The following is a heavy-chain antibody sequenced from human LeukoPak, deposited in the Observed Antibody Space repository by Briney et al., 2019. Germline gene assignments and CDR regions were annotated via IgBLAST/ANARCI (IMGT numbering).Heavy chain of an antibody. D-gene: IGHD1-7*01. CDR3: ARGSNWNYGWFDP. V-gene: IGHV1-2*02. CDR1: GYTFTGYY. Sequence: ASVRVSCKASGYTFTGYYMHWVRRAPGQGLEWMGWINPNSGGTNYAQKFQGRVTMTRDTSISTAYMELGRLRSDDTAVYYCARGSNWNYGWFDPWGQGTLVTVSS. CDR2: INPNSGGT. J-gene: IGHJ5*02.